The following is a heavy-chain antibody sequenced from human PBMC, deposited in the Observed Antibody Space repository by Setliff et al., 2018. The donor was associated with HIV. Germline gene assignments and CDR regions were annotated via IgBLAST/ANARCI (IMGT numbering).Heavy chain of an antibody. CDR1: GFTFSGYE. Sequence: GSLRLSCIASGFTFSGYEMNWVRQAPGKGLEWVSSISSSGDTAYYADSVKGRITVSRDNAKNSLYLQMNSLRAEDTAVYYCARDPAGEWELRDAFDIWGQGTMVTVSS. CDR3: ARDPAGEWELRDAFDI. D-gene: IGHD1-26*01. J-gene: IGHJ3*02. CDR2: ISSSGDTA. V-gene: IGHV3-48*03.